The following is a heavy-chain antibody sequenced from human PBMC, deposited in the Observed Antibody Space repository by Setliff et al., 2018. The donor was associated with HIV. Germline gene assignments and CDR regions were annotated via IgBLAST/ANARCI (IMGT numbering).Heavy chain of an antibody. CDR3: ARQPVTSFDY. J-gene: IGHJ4*02. Sequence: PGASQKISCKGSGSSFTSDWNAWLRQMPRKGLEWMGIIYPGDSGTIYSPSFQGQVTISTDKSISTAYVQWSTLNASDTAMYYCARQPVTSFDYWGQGTLVTVSS. CDR1: GSSFTSDW. CDR2: IYPGDSGT. D-gene: IGHD4-4*01. V-gene: IGHV5-51*01.